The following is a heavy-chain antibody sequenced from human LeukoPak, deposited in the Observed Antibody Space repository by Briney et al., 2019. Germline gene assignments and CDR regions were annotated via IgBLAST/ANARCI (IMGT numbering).Heavy chain of an antibody. V-gene: IGHV3-23*01. J-gene: IGHJ4*02. D-gene: IGHD3-10*01. CDR3: VKGFVHPTYYFDY. Sequence: GGFLRLSCAASGFTFSNYAMMWVRQAPGKRLEWVSSITGSGDGTYYADSVRGRFTISRDNSENTLYLQLNSLRADDTAVYFCVKGFVHPTYYFDYWGQGTLVTVSS. CDR2: ITGSGDGT. CDR1: GFTFSNYA.